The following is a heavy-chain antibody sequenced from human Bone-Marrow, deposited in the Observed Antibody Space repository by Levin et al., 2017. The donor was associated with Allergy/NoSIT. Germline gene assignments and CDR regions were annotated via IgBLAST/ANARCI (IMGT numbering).Heavy chain of an antibody. D-gene: IGHD2-2*01. CDR3: ARVPRYCSSTSCYEGGVDY. Sequence: RSGGSLRLSCAASGFTFSSYEMNWVRQAPGKGLEWVSYISSSGSTIYYADSVKGRFTISRDNAKNSLYLQMNSLRAEDTAVYYCARVPRYCSSTSCYEGGVDYWGQGTLVTVSS. J-gene: IGHJ4*02. CDR1: GFTFSSYE. V-gene: IGHV3-48*03. CDR2: ISSSGSTI.